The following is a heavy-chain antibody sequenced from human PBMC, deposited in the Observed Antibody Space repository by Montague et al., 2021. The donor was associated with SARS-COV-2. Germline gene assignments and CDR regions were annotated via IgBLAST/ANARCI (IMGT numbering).Heavy chain of an antibody. D-gene: IGHD3-3*01. CDR1: GFTFSSHD. CDR2: IGTAGDT. Sequence: SLRLSCAASGFTFSSHDMHWVRQSPGNGLQWVSAIGTAGDTYYECSVXGRFTISREDAKSSLSLQMTSLTAGYTAVYYCARAHADSVYHFWSGSVTSTSLDVWGKGTAVTVSS. J-gene: IGHJ6*04. CDR3: ARAHADSVYHFWSGSVTSTSLDV. V-gene: IGHV3-13*01.